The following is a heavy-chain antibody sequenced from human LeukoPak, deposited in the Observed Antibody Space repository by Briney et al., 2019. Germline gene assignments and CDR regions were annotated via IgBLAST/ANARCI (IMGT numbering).Heavy chain of an antibody. V-gene: IGHV3-21*01. J-gene: IGHJ6*02. Sequence: PGGSLRLSCAASGFTFSSYSMTWVRQAPGKGLEWVSSISSSSSYIYYADSVKGRFTISRDNAENSLYLQMNSLRAEDTAVYYCARDLRFLDYGMDVWGQGTTVTVSS. D-gene: IGHD3-3*01. CDR2: ISSSSSYI. CDR1: GFTFSSYS. CDR3: ARDLRFLDYGMDV.